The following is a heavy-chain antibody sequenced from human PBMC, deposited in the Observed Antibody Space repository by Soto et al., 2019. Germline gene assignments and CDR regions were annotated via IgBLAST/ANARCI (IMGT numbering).Heavy chain of an antibody. CDR1: GYVFTKSA. CDR3: ARDGVAAGNINFDY. V-gene: IGHV1-3*01. D-gene: IGHD6-19*01. J-gene: IGHJ4*01. CDR2: ISGDSGNT. Sequence: GASVKVSCKASGYVFTKSAMHWVRQAPGQRLEWMGWISGDSGNTKYSPKLQDRVTITRVTSASTAYMELSSLRSEDTALYYCARDGVAAGNINFDYWGQGTLVTVSS.